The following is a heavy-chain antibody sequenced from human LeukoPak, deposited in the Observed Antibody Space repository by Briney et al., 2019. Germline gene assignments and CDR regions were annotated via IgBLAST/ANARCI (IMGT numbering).Heavy chain of an antibody. J-gene: IGHJ3*02. D-gene: IGHD3-22*01. V-gene: IGHV4-38-2*02. CDR3: ARDRYYYDSSGPLTAFDI. CDR2: IYHSGST. Sequence: PSETLSLTCTVSGYSISSGYYWGWIRQPPGKGLEWIGSIYHSGSTYYNPSLKSRVTISVDTSKNQFSLQLNSVTPEDTAVYYCARDRYYYDSSGPLTAFDIWGQGTMVTVSS. CDR1: GYSISSGYY.